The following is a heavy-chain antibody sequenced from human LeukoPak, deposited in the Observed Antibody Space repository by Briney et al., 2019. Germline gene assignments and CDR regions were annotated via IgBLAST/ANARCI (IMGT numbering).Heavy chain of an antibody. V-gene: IGHV3-33*01. CDR2: IWYDGSNK. J-gene: IGHJ4*02. CDR3: ARDPRTTGTIFDY. CDR1: GFTFGDYA. D-gene: IGHD1-1*01. Sequence: QSGRSLRLSCTASGFTFGDYAMSWFRQAPGKGLEWVAVIWYDGSNKYYADPVKGRFTISRDNSKNTLYLQMNSLRAEDTAVYYCARDPRTTGTIFDYWGQGTLVTVSS.